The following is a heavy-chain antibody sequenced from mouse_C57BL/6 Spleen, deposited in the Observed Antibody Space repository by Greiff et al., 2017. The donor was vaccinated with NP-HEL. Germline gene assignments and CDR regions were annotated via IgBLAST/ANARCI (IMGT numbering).Heavy chain of an antibody. Sequence: QVQLQQSGPELVKPGASVKISCKASGYAFSSSWMNWVKQRPGKGLEWIGRIYPGAGDTNYNGKFKGKATLTADKSSSTAYMQLSSLTSEDSAVYVCARCYGRRYGYFDVWGKGTTVTVAS. J-gene: IGHJ1*03. CDR3: ARCYGRRYGYFDV. D-gene: IGHD1-1*01. V-gene: IGHV1-82*01. CDR1: GYAFSSSW. CDR2: IYPGAGDT.